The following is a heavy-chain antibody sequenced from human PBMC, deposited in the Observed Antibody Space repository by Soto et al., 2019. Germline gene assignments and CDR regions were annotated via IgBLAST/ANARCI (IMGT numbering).Heavy chain of an antibody. Sequence: QVQLVQSGAEVKKPGASVKVSCKASGYTFTSHGISWVRQAPGQGLEWMGWISAYNGDTNYAQKLQGRVTVTTDTSTSTAYTELRSLRSEDTAVYYCARMVRGSNIDYYHYIDVWGKGTTVTVSS. CDR3: ARMVRGSNIDYYHYIDV. D-gene: IGHD3-10*01. V-gene: IGHV1-18*01. CDR1: GYTFTSHG. J-gene: IGHJ6*03. CDR2: ISAYNGDT.